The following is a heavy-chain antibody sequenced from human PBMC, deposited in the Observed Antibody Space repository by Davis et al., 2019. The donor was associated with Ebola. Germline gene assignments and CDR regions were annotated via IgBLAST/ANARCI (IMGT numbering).Heavy chain of an antibody. CDR1: GGTFSSYA. J-gene: IGHJ4*02. D-gene: IGHD2-2*01. V-gene: IGHV1-69*04. CDR2: IIPILGIA. CDR3: ARARSIVVVPAANDYTFDY. Sequence: SVKVSCKASGGTFSSYAISWVRQAPGQGLEWMGRIIPILGIANYAQKFRGRVTITADKSTSTAYMELSSLRSEDTAVYYCARARSIVVVPAANDYTFDYWGQGTLVTVSS.